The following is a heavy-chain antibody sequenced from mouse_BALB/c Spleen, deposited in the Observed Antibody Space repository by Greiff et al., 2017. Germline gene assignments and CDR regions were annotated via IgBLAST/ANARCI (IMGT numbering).Heavy chain of an antibody. CDR2: INPSNGRT. J-gene: IGHJ2*01. V-gene: IGHV1S81*02. CDR1: GYTFTSYW. Sequence: QVQLQQPGAELVKPGASVKLSCKASGYTFTSYWMHWVKQRPGQGLEWIGEINPSNGRTNYNEKFKSKATLTVDKSSSTAYMQLSSLTSEDSAVYYCARYGNYGDYGGQGTTLTVSS. D-gene: IGHD2-1*01. CDR3: ARYGNYGDY.